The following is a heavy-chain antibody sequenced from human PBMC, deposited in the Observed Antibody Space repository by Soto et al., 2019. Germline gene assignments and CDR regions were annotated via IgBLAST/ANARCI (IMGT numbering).Heavy chain of an antibody. V-gene: IGHV1-3*01. CDR3: ARDPAFNYGDYVAYYFDY. J-gene: IGHJ4*02. CDR2: INAGNGNT. CDR1: GYTFTSYA. D-gene: IGHD4-17*01. Sequence: GASVKVSCKASGYTFTSYAMHWVRQAPGQRLEWMGWINAGNGNTKYSQKFQGRVTITRDTSASTAYMELSSLRSEDTAVYYCARDPAFNYGDYVAYYFDYWGQGTLVTVSS.